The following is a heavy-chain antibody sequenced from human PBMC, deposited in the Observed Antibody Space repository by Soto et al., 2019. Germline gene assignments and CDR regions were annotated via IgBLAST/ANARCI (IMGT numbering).Heavy chain of an antibody. V-gene: IGHV1-46*01. D-gene: IGHD1-1*01. J-gene: IGHJ4*02. Sequence: QVQLVQSGAEVKKPGASVKLSCKASGYTFSISYMHWVRQAPGQGLEWMGIINASGGRTTYAQKFQGRVTMTRDTSTSTVYMELSSLRSEDTAVYYCARDRGKVNNEEYNFDYWGQGTLVTVSS. CDR3: ARDRGKVNNEEYNFDY. CDR2: INASGGRT. CDR1: GYTFSISY.